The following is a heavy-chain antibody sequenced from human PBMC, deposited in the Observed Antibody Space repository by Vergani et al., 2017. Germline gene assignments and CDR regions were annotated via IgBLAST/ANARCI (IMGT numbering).Heavy chain of an antibody. Sequence: QVQLQESGPGLVKPSETLSLTCTVSGYSISSGYYWGWIRQPPGKGLEWIGSIYHSGSTYYNPSLKSRVTISVDTSKDQFSLRLTSMTAADTAVYYCVRDTRRYFLDSIDGGDSDSPPFVPAVWGLGTGVIVSS. J-gene: IGHJ3*01. CDR2: IYHSGST. CDR1: GYSISSGYY. CDR3: VRDTRRYFLDSIDGGDSDSPPFVPAV. V-gene: IGHV4-38-2*02. D-gene: IGHD2-21*01.